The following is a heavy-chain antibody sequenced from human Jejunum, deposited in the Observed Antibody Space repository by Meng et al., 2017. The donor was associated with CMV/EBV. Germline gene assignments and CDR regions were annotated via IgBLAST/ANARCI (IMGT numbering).Heavy chain of an antibody. J-gene: IGHJ4*02. Sequence: VQLVQAGGEVKMPGDSVTASCKASGYSFTNYGITWIRQAPGQGLKYMGWISPYNGDTNYGQNLQGRMTMTTDTSTTTAYMALRCLRSDDTALYYCTRDGLPYAGGSSYWGQGTLVTVSS. CDR3: TRDGLPYAGGSSY. CDR2: ISPYNGDT. CDR1: GYSFTNYG. V-gene: IGHV1-18*01. D-gene: IGHD3/OR15-3a*01.